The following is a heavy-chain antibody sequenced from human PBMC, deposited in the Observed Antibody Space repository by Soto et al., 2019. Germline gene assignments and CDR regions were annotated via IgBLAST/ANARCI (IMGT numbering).Heavy chain of an antibody. V-gene: IGHV4-39*01. CDR2: VYWTGST. CDR1: GDSITTNGYY. CDR3: ARSHYTYGLLIDY. D-gene: IGHD2-8*01. J-gene: IGHJ4*02. Sequence: QVQLQESGPGVVKPSETLSLTCSVSGDSITTNGYYWGWIRQPPGKGLQWIGNVYWTGSTFSHPSLKSRVFISVDTSKNEFSLRLTSVTAADTAVYYCARSHYTYGLLIDYWGPGTLVTVSS.